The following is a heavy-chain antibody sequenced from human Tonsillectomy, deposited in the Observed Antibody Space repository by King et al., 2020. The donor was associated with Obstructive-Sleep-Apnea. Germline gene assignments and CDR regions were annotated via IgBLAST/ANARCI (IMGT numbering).Heavy chain of an antibody. D-gene: IGHD3-9*01. Sequence: VQLVESGAEVKKPGESLKISCKGSGYSFTTHCIGWVRQMPGKGLEWMGIIYPSDSDTRYSPSFQGQVTISADKSISTAYLQWSSLKASDTAMYYCARSDILTGSVDYWGQGTLVTVSS. CDR3: ARSDILTGSVDY. V-gene: IGHV5-51*01. CDR1: GYSFTTHC. J-gene: IGHJ4*02. CDR2: IYPSDSDT.